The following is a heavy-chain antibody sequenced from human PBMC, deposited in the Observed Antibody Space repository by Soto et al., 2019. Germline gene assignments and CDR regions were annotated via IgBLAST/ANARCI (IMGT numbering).Heavy chain of an antibody. V-gene: IGHV4-59*08. J-gene: IGHJ4*02. Sequence: SETLSLTCTVSGGSISSYYWSWIRQPPGKGLEWIGYIYYSGSTNYNPSLKSRVTISVDTSKNQFSLKLSSVTAADTAVYYCARLGVNPYYFDYWGQGTLVTVSS. CDR3: ARLGVNPYYFDY. CDR2: IYYSGST. CDR1: GGSISSYY.